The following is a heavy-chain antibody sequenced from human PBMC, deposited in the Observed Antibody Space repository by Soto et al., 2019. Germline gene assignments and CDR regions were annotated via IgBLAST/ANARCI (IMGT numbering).Heavy chain of an antibody. D-gene: IGHD3-22*01. CDR3: ARSGPYDSSGYYYPPLVFYFYY. CDR1: GFTFSSYA. CDR2: ISYDGSNK. V-gene: IGHV3-30-3*01. Sequence: QVQLVESGGGVVQPGRSLRLSCAASGFTFSSYAMHWVRQAPGKGLEWVAVISYDGSNKYYADSVKGRFTISRDNSKNTLYLQMNSLRAEDTAVYYCARSGPYDSSGYYYPPLVFYFYYWGQGTLVTVSS. J-gene: IGHJ4*02.